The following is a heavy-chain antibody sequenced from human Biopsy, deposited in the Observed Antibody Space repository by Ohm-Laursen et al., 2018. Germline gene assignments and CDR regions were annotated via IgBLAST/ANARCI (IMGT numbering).Heavy chain of an antibody. D-gene: IGHD6-25*01. CDR3: ARRSAANWYFNL. CDR1: GGSITSYS. V-gene: IGHV4-59*08. Sequence: TLSLTCTVSGGSITSYSWSWIRQPPGQGLEPIGYIYNTGDTTYNPSLQSRVTISLDTSNNQLSLRLRSVTAADAAVYYCARRSAANWYFNLWGRGTLVTVSS. J-gene: IGHJ2*01. CDR2: IYNTGDT.